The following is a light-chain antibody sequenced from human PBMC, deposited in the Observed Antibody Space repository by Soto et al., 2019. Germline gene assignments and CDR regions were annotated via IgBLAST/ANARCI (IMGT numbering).Light chain of an antibody. Sequence: ETVMTQSPATLSVSPGERATLSCRASHSVGSTLAWYQQKPGQAPRLLIYGASSRATGIPDRFSGSGSGTDFTLTISRLEPEDFAVYHCQQYDTSPLTFGGGTKVDIK. CDR2: GAS. CDR1: HSVGST. V-gene: IGKV3-20*01. J-gene: IGKJ4*01. CDR3: QQYDTSPLT.